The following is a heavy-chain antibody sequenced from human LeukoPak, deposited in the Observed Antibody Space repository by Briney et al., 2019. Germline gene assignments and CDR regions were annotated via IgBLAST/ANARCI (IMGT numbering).Heavy chain of an antibody. CDR3: AKALGSGSYGYYFDY. V-gene: IGHV3-23*03. CDR1: GFTFSSYA. Sequence: PGGSLRLSCAASGFTFSSYAMSWVRQAPGRGLEWVSFIYSDNTHYSDSVKGRFTISKDNSKNTLYLQMNSLRAEDTAVYYCAKALGSGSYGYYFDYWGQGTLVTVSS. D-gene: IGHD3-10*01. J-gene: IGHJ4*02. CDR2: IYSDNT.